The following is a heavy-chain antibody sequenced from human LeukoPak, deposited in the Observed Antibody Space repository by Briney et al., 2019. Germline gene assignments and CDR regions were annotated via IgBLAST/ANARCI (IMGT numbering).Heavy chain of an antibody. CDR3: AKDSRGTIPSYTFDP. V-gene: IGHV3-23*01. Sequence: GGSLRLSCAGSEVTFSSYAMTWVRQAPGKGLEWVSVISTSGATTYYANSVRGRFTISRDNSKNTLYLQMNSLRAEDTAVYYCAKDSRGTIPSYTFDPWGQGTLVTVSS. CDR2: ISTSGATT. CDR1: EVTFSSYA. D-gene: IGHD2-15*01. J-gene: IGHJ5*02.